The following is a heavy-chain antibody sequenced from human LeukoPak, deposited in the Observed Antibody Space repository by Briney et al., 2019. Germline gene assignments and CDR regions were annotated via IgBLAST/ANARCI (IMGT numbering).Heavy chain of an antibody. Sequence: GGSLRLSCAASGFTFSSYGMHWVRQAPGKGLEWVAFIRYDGSNKYYADSVKGRFTISRDNSKNTLYLQMNSLRAEDTAVYYCAKNKYSGSSGIDYWGQGTLVTVSS. CDR2: IRYDGSNK. V-gene: IGHV3-30*02. D-gene: IGHD6-6*01. J-gene: IGHJ4*02. CDR3: AKNKYSGSSGIDY. CDR1: GFTFSSYG.